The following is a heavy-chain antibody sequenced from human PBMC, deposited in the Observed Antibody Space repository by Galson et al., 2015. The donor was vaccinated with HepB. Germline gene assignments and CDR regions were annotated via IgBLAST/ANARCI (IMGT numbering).Heavy chain of an antibody. J-gene: IGHJ4*02. D-gene: IGHD3-22*01. CDR2: ISYDGSNK. Sequence: SLRLSCAASGFTFSSYAMHWVRQAPGKGLEWVAVISYDGSNKYYADSVKGRFTISRDNSKNTLYLQMNSLRAEDTAVYYCARERRVIVVVSTFDYWGQGTLVTVSS. V-gene: IGHV3-30*04. CDR3: ARERRVIVVVSTFDY. CDR1: GFTFSSYA.